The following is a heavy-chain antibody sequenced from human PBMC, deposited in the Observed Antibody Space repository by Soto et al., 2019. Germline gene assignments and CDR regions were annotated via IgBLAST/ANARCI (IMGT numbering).Heavy chain of an antibody. V-gene: IGHV3-30*18. CDR1: GFTFSSYG. Sequence: GGSLRLSCAASGFTFSSYGMHWVRQAPGKGLEWVAVISYDGSNKYYADSVKGRFTISRDNSKNTLYLQMNSLRAEDTAVYYCAKDRRSRYSYGFGDYVYWGQGTLVTVS. D-gene: IGHD5-18*01. CDR3: AKDRRSRYSYGFGDYVY. CDR2: ISYDGSNK. J-gene: IGHJ4*02.